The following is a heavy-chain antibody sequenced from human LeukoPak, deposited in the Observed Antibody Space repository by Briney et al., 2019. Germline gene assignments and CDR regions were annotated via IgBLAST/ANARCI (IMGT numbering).Heavy chain of an antibody. CDR1: GGSISSGSYY. V-gene: IGHV4-39*07. J-gene: IGHJ4*02. Sequence: PSETLSLTYTVSGGSISSGSYYWSWIRQPPGKGLEWIGEINHSGSTNYNPSLKSRVTISVDTSKNQFSLKLSSVTAADTAVYYCARTPALYYYDSSGYLWGQGTLVTVSS. CDR2: INHSGST. CDR3: ARTPALYYYDSSGYL. D-gene: IGHD3-22*01.